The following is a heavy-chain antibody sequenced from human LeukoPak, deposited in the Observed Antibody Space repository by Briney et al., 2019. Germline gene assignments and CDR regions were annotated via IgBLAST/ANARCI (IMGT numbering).Heavy chain of an antibody. CDR1: GGSFSGYY. V-gene: IGHV4-34*01. CDR3: ARERSSFSGASTDY. CDR2: IYYSGST. Sequence: SETLSLTCAVYGGSFSGYYWSWIRQPPGKGLEWIGSIYYSGSTYYNPSLKSRVTISIDTSKNQFSLKLSSVTAADTAVYYCARERSSFSGASTDYWGQGTLVTVSS. J-gene: IGHJ4*02. D-gene: IGHD3-10*01.